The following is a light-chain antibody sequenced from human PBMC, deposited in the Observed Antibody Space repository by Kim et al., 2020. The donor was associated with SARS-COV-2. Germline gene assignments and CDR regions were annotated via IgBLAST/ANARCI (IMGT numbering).Light chain of an antibody. CDR2: AAS. V-gene: IGKV1-12*01. Sequence: DIQMTQSPSSVSASVGDRVTITCRASQDINSQLDWYHQKPGRAPKLLIYAASTLQGGVPSRFSGSGSETDFTLTISSLQPEDFATYFCQQANSSPLTFGAGTKVDIK. J-gene: IGKJ4*01. CDR3: QQANSSPLT. CDR1: QDINSQ.